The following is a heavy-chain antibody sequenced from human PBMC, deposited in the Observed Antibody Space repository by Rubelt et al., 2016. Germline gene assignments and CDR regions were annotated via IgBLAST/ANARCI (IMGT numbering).Heavy chain of an antibody. CDR3: ARDGSGGAAFDY. V-gene: IGHV3-30*03. CDR2: ISYDGSNK. Sequence: LSCAASGFTFSSYGMHWVRQAPGKGLEWVAVISYDGSNKNYADSVKGRFTISRDNAKNSLFLQMNSLRAEDTAVYYCARDGSGGAAFDYWGQGTLVTVSS. CDR1: GFTFSSYG. J-gene: IGHJ4*02. D-gene: IGHD5-12*01.